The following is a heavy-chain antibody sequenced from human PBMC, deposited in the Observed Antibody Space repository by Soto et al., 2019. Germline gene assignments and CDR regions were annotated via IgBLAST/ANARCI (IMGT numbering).Heavy chain of an antibody. CDR3: ARAVGQFDP. V-gene: IGHV1-3*01. CDR1: GYTFSSYA. CDR2: INAANGNV. J-gene: IGHJ5*02. D-gene: IGHD6-19*01. Sequence: ASVKVSCKASGYTFSSYAWHWVRQAPGQRLEWMGWINAANGNVKYSQKFQGRVTITRDTSASTAYMELSSLRSEDTAVYYCARAVGQFDPWGQGTLVTVSS.